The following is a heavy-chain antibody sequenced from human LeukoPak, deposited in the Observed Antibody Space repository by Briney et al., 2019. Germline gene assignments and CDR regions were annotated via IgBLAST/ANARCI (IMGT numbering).Heavy chain of an antibody. J-gene: IGHJ4*02. D-gene: IGHD1-7*01. Sequence: GGSLRLSCAASGFTFSSYAVSWGRQAPAQGLELVSAISGSGGSTYYAYSVKGRFTISRDNSRNTLYLQMNRLRAEDRAVYYCAKGSGGPIPGTTHFDYWGQGTLVTVSS. V-gene: IGHV3-23*01. CDR3: AKGSGGPIPGTTHFDY. CDR1: GFTFSSYA. CDR2: ISGSGGST.